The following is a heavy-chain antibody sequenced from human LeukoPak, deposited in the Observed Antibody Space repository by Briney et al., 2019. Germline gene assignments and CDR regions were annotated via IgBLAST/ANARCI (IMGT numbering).Heavy chain of an antibody. CDR3: TVRDSSGWYSDY. D-gene: IGHD6-19*01. V-gene: IGHV3-15*07. CDR2: IKSKTDGGTT. J-gene: IGHJ4*02. CDR1: GFTFSNAW. Sequence: GGSLRLSCAASGFTFSNAWMNWVRQAPGKGLEWVGRIKSKTDGGTTDYAAPVKGRFTISRDDSENTLYLQMNSLKTEDTAVYYCTVRDSSGWYSDYWGQGTLVTVSS.